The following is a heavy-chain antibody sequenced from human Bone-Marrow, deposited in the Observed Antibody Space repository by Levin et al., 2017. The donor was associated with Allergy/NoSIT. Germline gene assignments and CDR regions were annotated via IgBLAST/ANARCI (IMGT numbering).Heavy chain of an antibody. D-gene: IGHD2-2*01. CDR3: ARGGCSSTSCLDN. V-gene: IGHV3-23*01. Sequence: GGSLRLSCAASGFTFTNYAMSWVRRAPGKGLEWVSTISTSGTNTYYADSVKGRFTVSRDNSRNTLYLQMNSLRAEDTAVYHCARGGCSSTSCLDNWGQGILVTVSS. CDR1: GFTFTNYA. J-gene: IGHJ4*02. CDR2: ISTSGTNT.